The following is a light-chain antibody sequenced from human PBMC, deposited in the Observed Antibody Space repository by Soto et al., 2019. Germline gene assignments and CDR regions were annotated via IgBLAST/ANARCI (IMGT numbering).Light chain of an antibody. V-gene: IGLV2-14*03. J-gene: IGLJ2*01. CDR1: SSDVGAYNT. Sequence: HSALTQPASVSGSPGQSVTISCTGTSSDVGAYNTVSWYLHHPGRAPKLMIYDVSGRPSGVSNRFSGSKSGNTASLTISGLQAEDEADYYCSSYTSSSRVVFGGGTKLTVL. CDR2: DVS. CDR3: SSYTSSSRVV.